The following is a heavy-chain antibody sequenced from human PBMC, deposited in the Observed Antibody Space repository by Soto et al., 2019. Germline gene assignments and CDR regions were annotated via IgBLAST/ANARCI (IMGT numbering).Heavy chain of an antibody. J-gene: IGHJ4*02. CDR3: ARRYHYDSSGYLDY. Sequence: SETLSLSCTFSGVPITSYYWNWVRQPPGKGLEWIGYVSYSRSTNYNLSLKSRVTISVDTSKNQFSLKLNSVTAADTAVYYCARRYHYDSSGYLDYWGQGTLVTVS. V-gene: IGHV4-59*08. D-gene: IGHD3-22*01. CDR1: GVPITSYY. CDR2: VSYSRST.